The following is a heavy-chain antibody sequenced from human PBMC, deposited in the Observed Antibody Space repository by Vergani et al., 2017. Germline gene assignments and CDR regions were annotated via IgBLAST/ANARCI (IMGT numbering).Heavy chain of an antibody. Sequence: EVQLVQAGAEVKKPGATMQISCKVSGYTFSDHYMHWVNQDPGKGLEWMGLVDPEDGETIYAEKFKGRVTIAADTSTDTAHLELSSLRSGDTAVYYCATPQTVTTGGMEVWGQGTTVIVSS. J-gene: IGHJ6*02. CDR1: GYTFSDHY. D-gene: IGHD4-17*01. CDR2: VDPEDGET. V-gene: IGHV1-69-2*01. CDR3: ATPQTVTTGGMEV.